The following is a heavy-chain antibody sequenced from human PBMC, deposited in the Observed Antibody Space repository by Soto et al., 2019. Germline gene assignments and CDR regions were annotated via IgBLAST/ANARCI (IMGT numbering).Heavy chain of an antibody. CDR3: AKDLSYSSSSYYGMDV. CDR1: GFTFDDYA. CDR2: ISWNSGSI. V-gene: IGHV3-9*01. Sequence: GGSLRLSCAASGFTFDDYAMHWVRQAPGKGLEWVSGISWNSGSIGYADSVKGRFTISRDNAKNSLYLQMNSLRAEDTALYYCAKDLSYSSSSYYGMDVWGQGTTVTVSS. D-gene: IGHD6-6*01. J-gene: IGHJ6*02.